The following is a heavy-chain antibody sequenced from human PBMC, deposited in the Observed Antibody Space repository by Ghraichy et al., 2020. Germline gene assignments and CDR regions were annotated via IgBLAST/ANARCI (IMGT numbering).Heavy chain of an antibody. Sequence: GGSLRLSCAASGFTFTNYWMTWVRQAPGKGLEWVANIKEDGSVKYYVDSVKGRFTISRDNAKNSLFLQMSSLRVEDTAVYYRVIGEANWVHWGQGTLVTVSS. CDR3: VIGEANWVH. D-gene: IGHD7-27*01. J-gene: IGHJ4*02. CDR1: GFTFTNYW. CDR2: IKEDGSVK. V-gene: IGHV3-7*01.